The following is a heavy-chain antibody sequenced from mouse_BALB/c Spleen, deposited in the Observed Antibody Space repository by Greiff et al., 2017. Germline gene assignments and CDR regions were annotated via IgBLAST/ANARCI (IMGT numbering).Heavy chain of an antibody. J-gene: IGHJ4*01. CDR3: AREDYYGYDVAMDY. CDR1: GFTFSSFG. CDR2: ISSGSSTI. V-gene: IGHV5-17*02. D-gene: IGHD2-2*01. Sequence: EVMLVESGGGLVQPGGSRKLSCAASGFTFSSFGMHWVRQAPEKGLEWVAYISSGSSTIYYADTVKGRFTISRDNPKNTLFLQMTSLRSEDTAMYYCAREDYYGYDVAMDYWGQGTSVTVSS.